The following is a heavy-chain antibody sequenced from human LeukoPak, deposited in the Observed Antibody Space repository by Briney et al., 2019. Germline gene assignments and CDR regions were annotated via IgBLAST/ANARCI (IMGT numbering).Heavy chain of an antibody. CDR2: INTNTGNP. V-gene: IGHV7-4-1*02. CDR1: GYTFTSYA. J-gene: IGHJ5*02. D-gene: IGHD6-19*01. CDR3: ARVGPYSSGWNKRLNWFDP. Sequence: ASVKVSCKASGYTFTSYAMNWVRQAPGQGLEWMGWINTNTGNPTYAQGFTGRFVFSLDTSVSTAYLQISSLKAEDTAVYYCARVGPYSSGWNKRLNWFDPWGQGTLVTVSS.